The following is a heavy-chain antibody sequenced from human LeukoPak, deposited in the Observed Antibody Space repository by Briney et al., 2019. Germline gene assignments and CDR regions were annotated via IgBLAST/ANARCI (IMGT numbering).Heavy chain of an antibody. CDR3: VSSYDYVWGSYRYSSYYFDY. CDR1: GGSISSYY. D-gene: IGHD3-16*02. J-gene: IGHJ4*02. V-gene: IGHV4-59*01. CDR2: IYYSGST. Sequence: SETLSLTCTVSGGSISSYYWSWIRQPPGKGLEWIGYIYYSGSTNYNPSLKSRVTISVDTSKNQFSLKLSSVTAADTAVYYCVSSYDYVWGSYRYSSYYFDYWGQGTLVTVSS.